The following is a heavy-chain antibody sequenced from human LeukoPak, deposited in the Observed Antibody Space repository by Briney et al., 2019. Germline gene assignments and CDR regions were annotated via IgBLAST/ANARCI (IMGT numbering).Heavy chain of an antibody. V-gene: IGHV4-39*01. CDR1: GDSISSTYSY. D-gene: IGHD3-10*01. CDR3: ARHKAYYYGSGREGAFDI. J-gene: IGHJ3*02. CDR2: IYYSGST. Sequence: SETLSLTCTVSGDSISSTYSYWGWIRQPPGKGLEWIGSIYYSGSTYYNPSLKSRVTISVDTSKNQFSLKLSSVTAADTAVYYCARHKAYYYGSGREGAFDIWGQGTMVTVSS.